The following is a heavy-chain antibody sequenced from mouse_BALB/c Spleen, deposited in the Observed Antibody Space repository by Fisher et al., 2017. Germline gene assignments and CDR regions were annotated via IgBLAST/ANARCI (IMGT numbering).Heavy chain of an antibody. J-gene: IGHJ1*01. CDR3: ARKEYYYGSSYGYFDV. V-gene: IGHV1-84*01. D-gene: IGHD1-1*01. Sequence: KFKGKATLTVDESSSTAYMQLSSLTSEDSAVYFCARKEYYYGSSYGYFDVWGAGTTVTVSS.